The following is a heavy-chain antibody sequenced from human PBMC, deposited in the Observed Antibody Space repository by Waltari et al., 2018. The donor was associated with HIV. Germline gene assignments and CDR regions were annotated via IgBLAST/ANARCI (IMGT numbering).Heavy chain of an antibody. Sequence: QVQLQQWGAGLLKPSETLSLTCAVYGGSFSGYYWSWVRQPPGKGLEWIGEINHSGSTNFNPSLKSRVTISVDTSKNQFSLKLSSVTAADTAVYYCARGRQTYYFDSSPDHSFDIWGQGTKVTVSS. D-gene: IGHD3-22*01. V-gene: IGHV4-34*01. CDR3: ARGRQTYYFDSSPDHSFDI. CDR1: GGSFSGYY. CDR2: INHSGST. J-gene: IGHJ3*02.